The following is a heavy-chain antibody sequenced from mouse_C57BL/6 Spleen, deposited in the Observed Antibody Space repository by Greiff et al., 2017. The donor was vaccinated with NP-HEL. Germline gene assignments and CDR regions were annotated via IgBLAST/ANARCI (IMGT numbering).Heavy chain of an antibody. V-gene: IGHV5-15*01. D-gene: IGHD4-1*01. Sequence: EVQLQESGGGLVQPGGSLKLSCAASGFTFSDYGMAWVRQAPRKGPEWVAFISNLAYSIYYADTVTGRFTISRENAKNTLYLEMSSLRSEDTAMYYCARQSWDYYFDYWGQGTTLTVSS. CDR1: GFTFSDYG. CDR2: ISNLAYSI. J-gene: IGHJ2*01. CDR3: ARQSWDYYFDY.